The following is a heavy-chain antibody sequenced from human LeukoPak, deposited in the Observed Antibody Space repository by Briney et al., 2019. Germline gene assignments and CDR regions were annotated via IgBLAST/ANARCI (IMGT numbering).Heavy chain of an antibody. Sequence: SETLSLTCAVYGGSFSGYYWSWIRQPPGKGLEWIGYIYYSGTTNYNPSLKSRVTISVDTSKNQFSVKLSSVTAADTAVYYCARREAFDVWGQGTMVTVSS. CDR1: GGSFSGYY. D-gene: IGHD1-26*01. V-gene: IGHV4-59*01. CDR2: IYYSGTT. J-gene: IGHJ3*01. CDR3: ARREAFDV.